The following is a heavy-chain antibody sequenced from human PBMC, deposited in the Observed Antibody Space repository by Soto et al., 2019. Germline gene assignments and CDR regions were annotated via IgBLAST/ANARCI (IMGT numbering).Heavy chain of an antibody. J-gene: IGHJ5*02. CDR1: GYSFTSYW. CDR3: ARRNDFWSQGWFDP. CDR2: IYPGDSDT. Sequence: GEPLEISCKGSGYSFTSYWIGWVRQMPGKGLEWMGIIYPGDSDTRYSPSFQGQVTISADKSISTAYLQWSSLKASDTAMYYCARRNDFWSQGWFDPWGQGTLVTVSS. V-gene: IGHV5-51*01. D-gene: IGHD3-3*01.